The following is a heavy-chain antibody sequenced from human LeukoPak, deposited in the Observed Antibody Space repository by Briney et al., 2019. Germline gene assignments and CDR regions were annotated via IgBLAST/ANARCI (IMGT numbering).Heavy chain of an antibody. CDR3: ERGRTTWIAAAGRHYFDY. CDR1: GYTFTGYY. D-gene: IGHD6-13*01. CDR2: INPKRGGT. J-gene: IGHJ4*02. Sequence: AAVTVSCMASGYTFTGYYMHWVRQPPGQGVEWMGWINPKRGGTNYAQEFRGRVTMTRDTSISTAYMELSRLRSDETAVYYCERGRTTWIAAAGRHYFDYWGQGTLVTVSS. V-gene: IGHV1-2*02.